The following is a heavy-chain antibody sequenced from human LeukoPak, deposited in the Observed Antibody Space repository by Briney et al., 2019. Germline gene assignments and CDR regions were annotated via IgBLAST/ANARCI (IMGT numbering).Heavy chain of an antibody. V-gene: IGHV3-23*01. CDR2: ISGSGGST. Sequence: GGSLRLSCAASGFTFSTYAMTWVRQAPEKGLEWVSSISGSGGSTYYADSVKGRFTISRDNSNHTLSLQMNSLRVEDTAIYYCVKDIQLSTWGLGTMVTVSS. J-gene: IGHJ3*01. D-gene: IGHD5-24*01. CDR1: GFTFSTYA. CDR3: VKDIQLST.